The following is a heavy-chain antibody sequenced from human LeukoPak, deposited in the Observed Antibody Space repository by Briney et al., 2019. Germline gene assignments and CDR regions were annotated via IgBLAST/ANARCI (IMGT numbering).Heavy chain of an antibody. CDR2: IYYSGST. J-gene: IGHJ5*02. CDR1: GGSISSSSYY. Sequence: SETLSLICTVSGGSISSSSYYWGWIRQPPGKGLEWIGSIYYSGSTYYNPSLKSRVTISVDTSKSQFSLKLSSVTAADTAVYYCARMVGSGWYLDWFDPWGQGTLVTVSS. D-gene: IGHD6-19*01. CDR3: ARMVGSGWYLDWFDP. V-gene: IGHV4-39*01.